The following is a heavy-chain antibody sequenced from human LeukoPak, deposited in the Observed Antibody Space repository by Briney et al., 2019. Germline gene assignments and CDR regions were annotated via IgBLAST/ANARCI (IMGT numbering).Heavy chain of an antibody. CDR2: ISISSSYI. Sequence: GGSLTLSRAASGLTLSSYSMNSVRQAPGKGREWVSSISISSSYIYYPHSVKGRFTISRDNAKNSLSLQMNSLRAEDTAVYYCARGPEFGYWGQGTLVTVSS. CDR1: GLTLSSYS. D-gene: IGHD3-10*01. V-gene: IGHV3-21*01. CDR3: ARGPEFGY. J-gene: IGHJ4*02.